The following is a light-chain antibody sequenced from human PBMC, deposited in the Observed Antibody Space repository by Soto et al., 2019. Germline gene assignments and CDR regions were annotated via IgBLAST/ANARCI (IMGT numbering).Light chain of an antibody. J-gene: IGKJ4*01. CDR3: HQYGGSPT. V-gene: IGKV3-20*01. CDR1: QSVGES. CDR2: RVF. Sequence: EIVLTQSPGTLSLSPGERATLSCRASQSVGESLVWYQQKPGQAPRLLIYRVFNRATGIPNRFSGSGSGTDFTLTISRLEPEDFAVYYCHQYGGSPTFGGGTKVEI.